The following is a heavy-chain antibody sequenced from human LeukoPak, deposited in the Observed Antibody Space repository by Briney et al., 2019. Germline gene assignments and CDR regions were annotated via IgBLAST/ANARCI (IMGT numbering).Heavy chain of an antibody. CDR2: IYTSGST. V-gene: IGHV4-61*02. CDR3: ARVYSSSGYVCFDP. Sequence: PSQTLSLTCTVSGGSISSGSYYWSWIRQPAGKGLEWIGRIYTSGSTNYNPSLKSRVTISVDTSKDQFSLKLSSVTAADTAVYYWARVYSSSGYVCFDPGGREPLVTVSS. D-gene: IGHD6-13*01. CDR1: GGSISSGSYY. J-gene: IGHJ5*02.